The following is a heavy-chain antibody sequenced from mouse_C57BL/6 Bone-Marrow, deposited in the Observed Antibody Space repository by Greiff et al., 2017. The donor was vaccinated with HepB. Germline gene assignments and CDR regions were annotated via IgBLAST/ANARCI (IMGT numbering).Heavy chain of an antibody. Sequence: EVQVVESGTVLARPGASVKMSCKTSGYTFTSYWMHWVKQRPGQGLEWIGAIYPGNSDTSYNQKFKGKAKLTAVTSASTAYMERSSLTNEDSAVYYSTRKPLYYQISWGYFDVWGTGTTVTVSS. V-gene: IGHV1-5*01. D-gene: IGHD2-1*01. CDR1: GYTFTSYW. J-gene: IGHJ1*03. CDR2: IYPGNSDT. CDR3: TRKPLYYQISWGYFDV.